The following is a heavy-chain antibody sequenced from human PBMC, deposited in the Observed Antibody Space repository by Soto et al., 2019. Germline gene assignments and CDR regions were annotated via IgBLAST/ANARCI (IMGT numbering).Heavy chain of an antibody. J-gene: IGHJ4*02. CDR2: IGGSGVSP. Sequence: GGSLRLSCAASGFTFSSYAMSWVRQAPGKGLEWVSAIGGSGVSPYYADSVKGRFTISKDNSKNTLYLQMNSLRAEDTAVYYCAKDRGSGYPVVGSYFDYWGQGTLVTVSS. CDR1: GFTFSSYA. V-gene: IGHV3-23*01. CDR3: AKDRGSGYPVVGSYFDY. D-gene: IGHD5-12*01.